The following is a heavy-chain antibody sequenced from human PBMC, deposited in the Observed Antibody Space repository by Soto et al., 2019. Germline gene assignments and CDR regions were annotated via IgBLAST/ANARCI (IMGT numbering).Heavy chain of an antibody. V-gene: IGHV4-34*01. J-gene: IGHJ5*02. Sequence: ETLSLTCAVYGGSVNGYYWNWIRQPPGTVLEWIGEIDHTGGTHYNPSLKSRVNMSVDTSKNQFSLRLSSVTAADTAIYYCATRITGFGLLIRPFDPWGQGNQVTVYS. CDR2: IDHTGGT. CDR3: ATRITGFGLLIRPFDP. CDR1: GGSVNGYY. D-gene: IGHD3-3*01.